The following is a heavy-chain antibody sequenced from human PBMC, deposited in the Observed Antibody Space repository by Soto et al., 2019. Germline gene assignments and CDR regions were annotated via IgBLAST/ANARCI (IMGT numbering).Heavy chain of an antibody. CDR1: GGSISSYY. Sequence: SETLSLTCTVSGGSISSYYWSWIRQPPGKGLEWIGYIYYSGSTNYNPSLKSRVTISVDTSKNQVVLTMTNMDPVDTATYYCAHVRFGELLYEYWGQGTLVTVSS. J-gene: IGHJ4*02. CDR3: AHVRFGELLYEY. CDR2: IYYSGST. D-gene: IGHD3-10*01. V-gene: IGHV4-59*01.